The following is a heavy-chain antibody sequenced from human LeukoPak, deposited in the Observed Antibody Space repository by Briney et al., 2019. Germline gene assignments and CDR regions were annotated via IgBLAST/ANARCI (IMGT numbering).Heavy chain of an antibody. CDR1: AFTFSTHG. J-gene: IGHJ4*02. Sequence: PGGSLRLSCAASAFTFSTHGMNWVRQAPGQGLEWVAIIRYDGSNKYYADSVKGRFTISRDNSKNTLYLQMNNLRAEDTAVYYCAKDSEVTTTIEDWGQGTLVTVSS. CDR3: AKDSEVTTTIED. D-gene: IGHD4-11*01. CDR2: IRYDGSNK. V-gene: IGHV3-30*02.